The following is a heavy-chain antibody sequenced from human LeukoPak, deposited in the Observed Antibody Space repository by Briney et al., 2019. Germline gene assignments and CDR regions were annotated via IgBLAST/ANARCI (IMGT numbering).Heavy chain of an antibody. CDR2: IRYDGSNK. CDR1: GFTFSSYG. V-gene: IGHV3-30*02. CDR3: AKDRAPYNWNYVVCGLDY. J-gene: IGHJ4*02. D-gene: IGHD1-7*01. Sequence: GGSLRLSCAASGFTFSSYGMHWVRQAPGKGLEWVAFIRYDGSNKYYADSVKGRFTISRDNSKNTLYLQMNSLRAEDTAVYYCAKDRAPYNWNYVVCGLDYWGQGTLVTVSS.